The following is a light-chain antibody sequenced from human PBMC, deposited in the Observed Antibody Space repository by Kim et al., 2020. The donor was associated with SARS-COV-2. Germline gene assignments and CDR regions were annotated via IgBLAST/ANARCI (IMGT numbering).Light chain of an antibody. J-gene: IGKJ1*01. CDR1: QDISNY. CDR2: AAS. V-gene: IGKV1-27*01. CDR3: QKYNSAPWT. Sequence: ASVGYRVTITCRASQDISNYLAWYQHKPGKVPKLLIYAASALQLGVPSRFSGSGSGTDFTLTVTSLQPEDVATYYCQKYNSAPWTFGQGTKVDIK.